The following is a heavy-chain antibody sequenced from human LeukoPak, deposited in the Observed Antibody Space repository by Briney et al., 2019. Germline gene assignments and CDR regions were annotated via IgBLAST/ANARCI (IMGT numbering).Heavy chain of an antibody. CDR3: APAGLRYDAFDI. V-gene: IGHV1-2*02. CDR2: INPNSGGT. CDR1: VYTFTGYY. Sequence: ASVKVSCKASVYTFTGYYMHWVRQAPGQGLEWMGWINPNSGGTNYAQKFQGRVTMTRDTSISTAYMELSRLRSDDTAVYYCAPAGLRYDAFDIWGQGTMVTVSS. D-gene: IGHD4-17*01. J-gene: IGHJ3*02.